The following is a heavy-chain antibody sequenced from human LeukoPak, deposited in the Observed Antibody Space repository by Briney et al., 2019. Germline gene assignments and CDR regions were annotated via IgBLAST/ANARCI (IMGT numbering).Heavy chain of an antibody. D-gene: IGHD3-22*01. CDR1: GYTLTELS. V-gene: IGHV1-24*01. J-gene: IGHJ3*02. Sequence: GASVKVSCKVSGYTLTELSMHWVRQAPGKGLEWMGGFDPEDGETIYAQKFQGRVTMTEDTSTATAYMELSSLRSEDTAVYYCATRRDYYDSRDDAFDIWGQGTMVTVSS. CDR3: ATRRDYYDSRDDAFDI. CDR2: FDPEDGET.